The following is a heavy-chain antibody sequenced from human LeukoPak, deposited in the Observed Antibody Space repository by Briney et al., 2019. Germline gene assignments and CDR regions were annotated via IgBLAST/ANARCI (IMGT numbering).Heavy chain of an antibody. V-gene: IGHV3-30-3*01. CDR3: ARDIFPYSSRAYGMDV. Sequence: PGGSLRLSCAASGFTFSTYAMHWVRQAPGKGLEWVAFISYDVSNKYSADSVKGRFTISRDNSKNTLHVKMNSRRAEDTAVYYCARDIFPYSSRAYGMDVWGQGTMVTVSS. D-gene: IGHD6-13*01. CDR2: ISYDVSNK. CDR1: GFTFSTYA. J-gene: IGHJ6*02.